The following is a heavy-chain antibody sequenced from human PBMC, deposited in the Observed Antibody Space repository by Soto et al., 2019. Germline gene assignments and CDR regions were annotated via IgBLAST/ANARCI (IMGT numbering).Heavy chain of an antibody. J-gene: IGHJ5*01. CDR2: KYYSGST. CDR1: GGSISSSSYY. V-gene: IGHV4-39*01. D-gene: IGHD2-21*02. CDR3: ARPEETEVSTAFDP. Sequence: SPETLSPTCTVYGGSISSSSYYWGWIRQPPGKGREWIGSKYYSGSTYYNPSLERRGTISVDTSKNKCTRKVSPVTAADTAVEYFARPEETEVSTAFDPWGQGTLVTVSS.